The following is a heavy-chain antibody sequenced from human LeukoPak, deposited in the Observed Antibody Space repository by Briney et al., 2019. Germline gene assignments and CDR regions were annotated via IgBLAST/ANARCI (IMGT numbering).Heavy chain of an antibody. D-gene: IGHD3-22*01. CDR2: INPSGGST. CDR3: AREAMIDTVLPDY. Sequence: ASVKVSCKASGYTFTSSYMHWVRQAPGQGLEWMGIINPSGGSTSYAQKFQGRVTMTRDMSTSTVYMELSSLRSEDTAVYYCAREAMIDTVLPDYWGQGTLVTVSS. V-gene: IGHV1-46*01. CDR1: GYTFTSSY. J-gene: IGHJ4*02.